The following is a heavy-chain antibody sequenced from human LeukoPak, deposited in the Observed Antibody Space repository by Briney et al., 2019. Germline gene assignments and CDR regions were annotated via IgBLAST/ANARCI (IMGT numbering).Heavy chain of an antibody. Sequence: GGSLRLSCSVSEFIISNFCRSWVRHPPGKGREWGANIKQDGGEKYYVDSVRGRFTISRDNAKNSLHLQMDSLRAEDTAVYYCARGITVTGIFDYFDSWGQGTRITVSS. V-gene: IGHV3-7*01. CDR2: IKQDGGEK. D-gene: IGHD6-19*01. CDR3: ARGITVTGIFDYFDS. CDR1: EFIISNFC. J-gene: IGHJ4*02.